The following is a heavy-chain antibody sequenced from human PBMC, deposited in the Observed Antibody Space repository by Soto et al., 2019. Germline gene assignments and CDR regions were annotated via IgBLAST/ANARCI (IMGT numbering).Heavy chain of an antibody. J-gene: IGHJ6*02. Sequence: QVQLVQSGAEVKKPGSSVKVSCKASGGTFSSYAISWVRQAPGQGLEWMGGIIPIFGTANYAQKFQGRVTXSVDESTSTAYMXLSXLXSEDTAVYYCARGSNEPPSHLTGTLKRYYYYYGMDVWGQGTTVTVSS. CDR3: ARGSNEPPSHLTGTLKRYYYYYGMDV. CDR1: GGTFSSYA. D-gene: IGHD1-7*01. V-gene: IGHV1-69*12. CDR2: IIPIFGTA.